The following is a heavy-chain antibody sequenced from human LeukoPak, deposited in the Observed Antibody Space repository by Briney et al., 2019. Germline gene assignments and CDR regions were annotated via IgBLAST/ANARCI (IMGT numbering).Heavy chain of an antibody. CDR3: ARLIASQYYYGSGSPFPNWFDP. J-gene: IGHJ5*02. D-gene: IGHD3-10*01. CDR2: IYYSGST. Sequence: PSQTLSLTCTVSGGSISSYYWSWIRQPPGKGLEWIGYIYYSGSTNYNPSLKSRVTISVDTSKNQFSLKLSSVTAADTAVYYCARLIASQYYYGSGSPFPNWFDPWGQGTLVTVSS. V-gene: IGHV4-59*08. CDR1: GGSISSYY.